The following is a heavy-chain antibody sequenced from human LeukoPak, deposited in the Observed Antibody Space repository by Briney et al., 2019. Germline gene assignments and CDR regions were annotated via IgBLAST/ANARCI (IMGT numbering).Heavy chain of an antibody. CDR1: GFTFSSYA. CDR2: ISSGGTDE. CDR3: TTDAWFGELLSFDY. J-gene: IGHJ4*02. Sequence: GRSLRLSCAASGFTFSSYAMHWVRQAPGKGLEWVSLISSGGTDEYYADSVKGRFTISRDNSKNTLYLQMNSLKTEDTAVYYCTTDAWFGELLSFDYWGQGTLVTVSS. V-gene: IGHV3-30*07. D-gene: IGHD3-10*01.